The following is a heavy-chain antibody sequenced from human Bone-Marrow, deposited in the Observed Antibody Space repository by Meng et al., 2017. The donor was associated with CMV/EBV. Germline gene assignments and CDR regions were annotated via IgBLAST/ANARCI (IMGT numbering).Heavy chain of an antibody. Sequence: SETLSLTCAVYGGSFSGYYWSWIRQPPGKGLEWIGEINHSGSTNYNPSLKSRVTISVDTSKNQFSLKLSSVTAADTAVYYCARTGYTWNYVQNYFYDWGQGTLVTVSS. V-gene: IGHV4-34*01. CDR3: ARTGYTWNYVQNYFYD. CDR1: GGSFSGYY. J-gene: IGHJ4*02. D-gene: IGHD1-7*01. CDR2: INHSGST.